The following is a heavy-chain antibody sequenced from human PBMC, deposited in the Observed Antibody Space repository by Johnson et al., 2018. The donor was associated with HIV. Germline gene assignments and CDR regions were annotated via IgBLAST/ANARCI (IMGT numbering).Heavy chain of an antibody. CDR3: ARPPGSTWNSAAFDI. D-gene: IGHD6-13*01. Sequence: VQLVESGGGVVQPRGSLRLSCAASGFTFSSYAMSWVRQAPGKGLEWVSAISGSGGSTYYADSVKGRFTISRDNSKNTLYLQMNSLRAEDTAVYYCARPPGSTWNSAAFDIWGQGTMVTVSS. J-gene: IGHJ3*02. V-gene: IGHV3-23*04. CDR2: ISGSGGST. CDR1: GFTFSSYA.